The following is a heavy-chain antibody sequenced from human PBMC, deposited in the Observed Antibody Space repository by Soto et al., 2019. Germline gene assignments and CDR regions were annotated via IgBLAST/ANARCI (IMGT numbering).Heavy chain of an antibody. CDR1: GFTFSSYA. CDR3: AKNPSFVVVPALFDY. V-gene: IGHV3-23*01. J-gene: IGHJ4*02. Sequence: GGSLRLSCAASGFTFSSYAMSWVRQAPGKGLEWVSAISGSGGSTYYADSVKGRFTISRDNSKNTLYLQMNSLRAEDTAVYYCAKNPSFVVVPALFDYWGQGTLVTVSS. CDR2: ISGSGGST. D-gene: IGHD2-2*01.